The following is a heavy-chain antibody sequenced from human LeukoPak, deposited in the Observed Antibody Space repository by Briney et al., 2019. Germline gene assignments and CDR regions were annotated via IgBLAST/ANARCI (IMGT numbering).Heavy chain of an antibody. CDR1: RGTFSSYA. V-gene: IGHV1-69*05. CDR3: ARAFDRSNSPIGFWC. D-gene: IGHD3-3*01. CDR2: INPIFGTA. Sequence: SVKVSCKASRGTFSSYALSWVRQAPGKGLEWMGGINPIFGTANYAQKFQGRVTITTDKSTSTAYMELSSLRSEDTAVYYCARAFDRSNSPIGFWCWGQRSLVSVS. J-gene: IGHJ4*02.